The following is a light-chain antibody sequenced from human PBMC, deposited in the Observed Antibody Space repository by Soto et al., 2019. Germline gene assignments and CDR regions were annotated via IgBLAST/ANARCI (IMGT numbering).Light chain of an antibody. V-gene: IGKV3-15*01. J-gene: IGKJ1*01. CDR1: QSVSSN. CDR3: QQYNNWPPWT. Sequence: TLSVSPGERATLSCRASQSVSSNLAWYQQKPGQAPSLLIYGASNRATGVPARFSGSGSGTQFTLTISSLQSEDFAVYYCQQYNNWPPWTFGQGTKVDIK. CDR2: GAS.